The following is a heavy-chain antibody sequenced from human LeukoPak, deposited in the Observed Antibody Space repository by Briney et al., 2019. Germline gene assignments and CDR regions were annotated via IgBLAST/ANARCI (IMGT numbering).Heavy chain of an antibody. J-gene: IGHJ6*03. CDR1: GFTFSNAW. D-gene: IGHD3-10*01. CDR2: IKSKTDGGTT. Sequence: PGGSLRLSCAASGFTFSNAWMSWVRQAPGKGLEWVGRIKSKTDGGTTDYAAPVKGRFTISRDDSKNTLYRQMNSLKTEDTAVYYCTTTYYGSGSGYYYYYMDVWGKGTTVTVSS. CDR3: TTTYYGSGSGYYYYYMDV. V-gene: IGHV3-15*01.